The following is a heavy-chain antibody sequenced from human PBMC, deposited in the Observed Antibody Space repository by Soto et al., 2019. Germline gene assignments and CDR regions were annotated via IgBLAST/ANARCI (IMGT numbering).Heavy chain of an antibody. Sequence: GASVKVSCKASGYTFTGYYRHWVRQAPGQGLEWMGWINPNSGGTNYAQKFQGWVTMTRDTSISTAYMELSRLRSDDTAVYYCARDIFNRGQQHPSYYYYYYGPFDIWGQGTRVTVSS. J-gene: IGHJ3*02. CDR1: GYTFTGYY. CDR3: ARDIFNRGQQHPSYYYYYYGPFDI. V-gene: IGHV1-2*04. D-gene: IGHD3-22*01. CDR2: INPNSGGT.